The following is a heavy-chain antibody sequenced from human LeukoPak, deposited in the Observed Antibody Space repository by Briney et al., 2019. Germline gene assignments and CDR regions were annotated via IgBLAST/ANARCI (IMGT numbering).Heavy chain of an antibody. CDR1: GGSISNYH. V-gene: IGHV4-4*07. Sequence: PSETLSLTCTVSGGSISNYHWSWIRQPAGKGLEWISQIHTSGSTNYNPPLKSRVTMSIDTPENQLSLTMRSVTAADTAVYYCARRDISSGWSFDYWGQGILVTVSS. CDR3: ARRDISSGWSFDY. CDR2: IHTSGST. D-gene: IGHD6-19*01. J-gene: IGHJ4*02.